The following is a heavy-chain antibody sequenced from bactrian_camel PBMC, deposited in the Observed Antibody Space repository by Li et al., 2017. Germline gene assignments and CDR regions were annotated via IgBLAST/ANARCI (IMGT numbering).Heavy chain of an antibody. V-gene: IGHV3S31*01. D-gene: IGHD4*01. CDR2: ICTSGGTT. CDR1: EFTYC. Sequence: VQLVESGGGSVQSGESLKLSCAASEFTYCMGWFRQAPGKERAAVAAICTSGGTTYYADSVKGRFTISQADAKNTVYLQMNSLKPEDTGMYYCAADFSRSGVSPLDYSNCAKWATGPRSPSP. J-gene: IGHJ4*01.